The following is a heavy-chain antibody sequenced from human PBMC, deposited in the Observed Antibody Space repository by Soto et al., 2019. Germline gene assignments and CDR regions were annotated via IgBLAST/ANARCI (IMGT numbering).Heavy chain of an antibody. CDR2: IYHSGST. CDR1: GYSISSGYY. Sequence: SETLSLTCAVSGYSISSGYYWGWIRQPPGKGLEWIGSIYHSGSTYYNPSLKSRVTISVDTSKNQFSLKLSSVTAADTAAYYCASSRYYYDSSGYPIFDYWGQGTLVTVSS. V-gene: IGHV4-38-2*01. D-gene: IGHD3-22*01. CDR3: ASSRYYYDSSGYPIFDY. J-gene: IGHJ4*02.